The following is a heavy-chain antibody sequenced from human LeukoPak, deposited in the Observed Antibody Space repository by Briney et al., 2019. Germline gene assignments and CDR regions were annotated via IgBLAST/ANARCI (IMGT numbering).Heavy chain of an antibody. V-gene: IGHV4-4*07. D-gene: IGHD6-19*01. CDR1: GGSFSSYY. CDR2: IYSSGST. CDR3: ARDYSQAGESEIPTDY. Sequence: SETLSLTCTVSGGSFSSYYWSWIRQPVGKGLEWIGRIYSSGSTNYNPSLKSRVIMSIDTSKNQFSLNLSSVTAADTAVYYCARDYSQAGESEIPTDYWGQGILVIVSS. J-gene: IGHJ4*02.